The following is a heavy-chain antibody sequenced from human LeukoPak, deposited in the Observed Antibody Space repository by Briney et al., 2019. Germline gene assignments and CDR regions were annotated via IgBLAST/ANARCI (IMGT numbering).Heavy chain of an antibody. CDR2: INGDGSTT. CDR1: GFTFDDYA. V-gene: IGHV3-74*01. CDR3: ARGGSGTFYYYYGMDV. J-gene: IGHJ6*02. D-gene: IGHD3-10*01. Sequence: GGSLRLSCAASGFTFDDYAMHWVRQVPGKGLVWVSHINGDGSTTSYADSVKGRFTISRDNAKNTLYLQMNSLRAEDTAVYYCARGGSGTFYYYYGMDVWGQGTPVTVSS.